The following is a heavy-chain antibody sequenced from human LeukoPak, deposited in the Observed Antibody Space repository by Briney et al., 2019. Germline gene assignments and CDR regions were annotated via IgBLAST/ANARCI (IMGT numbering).Heavy chain of an antibody. CDR3: ASSAVVITPFNY. CDR1: GFTFSSYA. Sequence: GRSLRLSCAASGFTFSSYAMHWVRQAPGKGLEWVAVISYDGSNKYYADSVKGRFTISRDNSENTLYLQMNSLRAEDTAVYYCASSAVVITPFNYWGQGTLVTVSS. J-gene: IGHJ4*02. CDR2: ISYDGSNK. D-gene: IGHD3-3*01. V-gene: IGHV3-30-3*01.